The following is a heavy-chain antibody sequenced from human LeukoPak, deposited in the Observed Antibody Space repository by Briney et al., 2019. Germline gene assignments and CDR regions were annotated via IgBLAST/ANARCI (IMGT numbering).Heavy chain of an antibody. J-gene: IGHJ4*02. V-gene: IGHV1-69*05. D-gene: IGHD3-22*01. CDR1: GYTFTSYG. Sequence: ASVKVSCKASGYTFTSYGISWVRQAPGQGLEWMGGIIPIFGTAKYAQKFQGRVTLTTDESTSTAYMELSSLRSEDTAVYYCVFDSSGYLSRSLPPYFDSWGQGTLVTVSS. CDR2: IIPIFGTA. CDR3: VFDSSGYLSRSLPPYFDS.